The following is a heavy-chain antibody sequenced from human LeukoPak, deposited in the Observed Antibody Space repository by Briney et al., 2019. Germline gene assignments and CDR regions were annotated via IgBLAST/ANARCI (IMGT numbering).Heavy chain of an antibody. V-gene: IGHV5-51*01. CDR3: ARAIGAVVPADIFDP. D-gene: IGHD2-2*01. CDR2: IYPGDSDT. Sequence: GESLKISCKGSGYTFTNYWIGWVRQMPGKGLEWMGIIYPGDSDTRYSPSFQGQVTISADKSITTAYLQWSSLKASDTAMYYCARAIGAVVPADIFDPWAREPWSPSPQ. J-gene: IGHJ5*02. CDR1: GYTFTNYW.